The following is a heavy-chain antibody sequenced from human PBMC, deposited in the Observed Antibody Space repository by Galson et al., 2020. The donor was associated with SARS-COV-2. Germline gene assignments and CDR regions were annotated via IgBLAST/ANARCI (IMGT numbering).Heavy chain of an antibody. CDR2: ISYDGSNK. Sequence: GESLKISCAASGFTFSSYAMHWVRQAPGKGLEWVAVISYDGSNKYYADSVKGRFTISRDNSKNTLYLQMNSLRAEDTAVYYCAREGILWFGEVDYWGQGTLVTVSS. CDR3: AREGILWFGEVDY. D-gene: IGHD3-10*01. J-gene: IGHJ4*02. V-gene: IGHV3-30*04. CDR1: GFTFSSYA.